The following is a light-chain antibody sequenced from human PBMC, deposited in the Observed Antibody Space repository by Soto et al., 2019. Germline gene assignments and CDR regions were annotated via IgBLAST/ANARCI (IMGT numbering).Light chain of an antibody. Sequence: IVMTQSPATLSVSPGERATLSCRASQSVSSNLAWYQQKPGQAPRFLIYGASTRATGIPARFSGSGSGTEFTLTISSLPSEDFAIYYCQQYNNWPLTSGPGTKVDIK. CDR2: GAS. CDR1: QSVSSN. V-gene: IGKV3-15*01. J-gene: IGKJ3*01. CDR3: QQYNNWPLT.